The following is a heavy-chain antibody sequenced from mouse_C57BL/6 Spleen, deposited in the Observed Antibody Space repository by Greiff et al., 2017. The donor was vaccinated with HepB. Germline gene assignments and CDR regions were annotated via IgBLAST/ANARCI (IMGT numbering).Heavy chain of an antibody. CDR3: ARGNYYGSSPWYFDV. CDR2: ISSGSSTI. J-gene: IGHJ1*03. D-gene: IGHD1-1*01. V-gene: IGHV5-17*01. CDR1: GFTFSDYG. Sequence: DVHLVESGGGLVKPGGSLKLSCAASGFTFSDYGMHWVRQAPEKGLEWVAYISSGSSTIYYADTVKGRFTISRDNAKNTLFLQMTSLRSEDTAMYYCARGNYYGSSPWYFDVWGTGTTVTVSS.